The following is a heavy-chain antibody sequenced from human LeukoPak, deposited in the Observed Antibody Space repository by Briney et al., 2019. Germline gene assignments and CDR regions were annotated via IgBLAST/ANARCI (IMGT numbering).Heavy chain of an antibody. V-gene: IGHV3-66*01. CDR2: IYSGGST. J-gene: IGHJ4*02. Sequence: PGGSLRLSCAASGFTVNYNYMSWVRQAPGKGLEWVSVIYSGGSTYYADSVKGRFTISRDDSKNTVYLQMNSLRVEDTAVYYCARGLTASDYWGQGTLVTVSS. CDR1: GFTVNYNY. CDR3: ARGLTASDY. D-gene: IGHD1-20*01.